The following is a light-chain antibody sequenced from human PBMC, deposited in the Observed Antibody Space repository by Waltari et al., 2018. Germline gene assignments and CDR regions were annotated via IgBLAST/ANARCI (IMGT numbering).Light chain of an antibody. Sequence: EMTQSPSSLSASVGDRVNITCQAAQAVLNQVAWFQQRPGTPPRLMIYGASTLHTGVPSRFSGSASGTVFTFTSAGLQPEDAATYYCQQYDSLPRAFGQGTKLEIK. V-gene: IGKV1-33*01. CDR2: GAS. CDR3: QQYDSLPRA. J-gene: IGKJ2*01. CDR1: QAVLNQ.